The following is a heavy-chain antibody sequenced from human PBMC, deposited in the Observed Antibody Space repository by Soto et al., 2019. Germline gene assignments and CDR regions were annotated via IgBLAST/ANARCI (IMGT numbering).Heavy chain of an antibody. J-gene: IGHJ6*02. V-gene: IGHV4-30-4*01. Sequence: QVQLQESGPGLVKPSQTLSLACTASGGSIISGDYYWSWIRQPPGKGLEWIGYIYYSGSTYYNPSLKSQATISVDTSKNQFSLKLGFVTAADTAVYYCARVGKIFGVATNYYFGMDVWGQGTAVTVSS. CDR1: GGSIISGDYY. CDR3: ARVGKIFGVATNYYFGMDV. CDR2: IYYSGST. D-gene: IGHD3-3*01.